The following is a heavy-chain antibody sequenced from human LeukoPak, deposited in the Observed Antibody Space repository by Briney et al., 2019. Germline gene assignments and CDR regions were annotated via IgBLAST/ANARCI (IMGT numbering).Heavy chain of an antibody. CDR3: ARGVGYCSSTSCYWWFDP. V-gene: IGHV3-74*01. CDR2: INSDGSST. Sequence: GGSLRLPCAASGFTFSSYWMHWFRQAPGKGLVWVSLINSDGSSTSYADSVKGRFTIPRDNAKNTLYPQMNSLRAEDTAVYYRARGVGYCSSTSCYWWFDPWGQRTLVTVSS. J-gene: IGHJ5*02. CDR1: GFTFSSYW. D-gene: IGHD2-2*01.